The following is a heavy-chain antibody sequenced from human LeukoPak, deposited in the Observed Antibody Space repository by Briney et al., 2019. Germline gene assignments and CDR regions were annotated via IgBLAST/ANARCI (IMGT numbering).Heavy chain of an antibody. CDR2: IIPIFGTA. D-gene: IGHD2/OR15-2a*01. Sequence: ASVKVSCKASGGTFSSYAISWVRQAPGQGLEWMGGIIPIFGTANYAQKFQGRVTITADESTSTAYMELSSLRSEDMAVYYCARGPDYLIDYWGQGTLVTVSS. J-gene: IGHJ4*02. V-gene: IGHV1-69*13. CDR1: GGTFSSYA. CDR3: ARGPDYLIDY.